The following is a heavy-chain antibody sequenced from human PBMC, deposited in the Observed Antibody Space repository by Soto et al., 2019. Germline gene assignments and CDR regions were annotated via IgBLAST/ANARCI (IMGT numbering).Heavy chain of an antibody. J-gene: IGHJ6*02. D-gene: IGHD6-6*01. CDR1: GGSISSGDYY. CDR3: ARDIAARRGTDYYYYGMDV. Sequence: QVQLQESGPGLVKPSQTLSLTCTVSGGSISSGDYYWTWIRQPPGKGLEWIGYIYYSESTYYNPSLKSRVIISVDTSKNQFSLNLTSVTAADTAVYYCARDIAARRGTDYYYYGMDVWGQGTTVTVSS. CDR2: IYYSEST. V-gene: IGHV4-30-4*01.